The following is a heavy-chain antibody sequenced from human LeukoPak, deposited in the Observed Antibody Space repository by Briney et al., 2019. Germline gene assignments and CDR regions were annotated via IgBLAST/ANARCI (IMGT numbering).Heavy chain of an antibody. CDR2: FWSDGRQK. CDR1: GFIFSNYG. Sequence: PGRSLRLSCAASGFIFSNYGFHWVRQAPGKGLEWVAVFWSDGRQKYYVDSVKGRFTVSRYTSKKTVYLQMNSLRAEDTAVYYCARDDDGSGKYGQLYWGQGTLVTVSS. CDR3: ARDDDGSGKYGQLY. V-gene: IGHV3-33*01. D-gene: IGHD3-10*01. J-gene: IGHJ4*02.